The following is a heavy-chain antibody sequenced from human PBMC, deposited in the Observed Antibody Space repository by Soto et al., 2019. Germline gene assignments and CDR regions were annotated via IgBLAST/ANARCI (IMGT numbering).Heavy chain of an antibody. Sequence: GGSLRLSCAASGFTFSSYAMSWVRQAPGKGLEWVSAISGSGGSTYYADSVKGRFTISRDNSKNTLYLQMNSLRAEDTAVYYCAKDTNTAMVHYYYYYGMDVWGQGTTVTVSS. CDR2: ISGSGGST. V-gene: IGHV3-23*01. CDR1: GFTFSSYA. D-gene: IGHD5-18*01. CDR3: AKDTNTAMVHYYYYYGMDV. J-gene: IGHJ6*02.